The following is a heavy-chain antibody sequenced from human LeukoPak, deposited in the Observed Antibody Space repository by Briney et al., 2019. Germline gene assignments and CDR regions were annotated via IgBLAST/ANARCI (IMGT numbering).Heavy chain of an antibody. CDR3: ARGLRLYYYGSGSYYPNWFDP. CDR2: INTNTGNP. D-gene: IGHD3-10*01. J-gene: IGHJ5*02. V-gene: IGHV7-4-1*02. Sequence: ASVKVSCKASGYIFTTCAISWVRQAPGQGLEWMGWINTNTGNPTYAQGFTGRFVFSLDTSVSTAYLQISSLKAEDTAVYYCARGLRLYYYGSGSYYPNWFDPWGQGTLVTVSS. CDR1: GYIFTTCA.